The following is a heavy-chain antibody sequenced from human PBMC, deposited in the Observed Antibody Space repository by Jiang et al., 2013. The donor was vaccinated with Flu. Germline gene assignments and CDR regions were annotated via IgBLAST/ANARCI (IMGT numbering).Heavy chain of an antibody. CDR1: GFTFSSYA. D-gene: IGHD3-9*01. V-gene: IGHV3-30*04. Sequence: VQLLESGGGVVQPGRSLRLSCAASGFTFSSYAMHWVRQAPGKGLEWVAVISYDGSNKYYADSVKGRFTIPRDNSKNTLYLQMNSLRAEDTAVYYCARALSYYDILTGYAQDNGMDVWGQGTTVTVSS. CDR3: ARALSYYDILTGYAQDNGMDV. J-gene: IGHJ6*02. CDR2: ISYDGSNK.